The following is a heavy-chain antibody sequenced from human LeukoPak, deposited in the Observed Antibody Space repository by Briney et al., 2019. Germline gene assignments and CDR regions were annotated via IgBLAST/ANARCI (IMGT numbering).Heavy chain of an antibody. D-gene: IGHD3-10*01. CDR1: GYTFTGYY. CDR2: INPSGGST. J-gene: IGHJ6*03. CDR3: ARGFGESREPYYYYYYMDV. Sequence: ASVKVSCKASGYTFTGYYMHWVRQAPGQGLEWMGIINPSGGSTSYAQKFQGRVTMTRDTSTSTVYMELSSLRSEDTAVYYCARGFGESREPYYYYYYMDVWGKGTTVTISS. V-gene: IGHV1-46*01.